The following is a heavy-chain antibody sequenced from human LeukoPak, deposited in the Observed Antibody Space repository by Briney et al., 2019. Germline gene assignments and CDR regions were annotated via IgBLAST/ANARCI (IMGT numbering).Heavy chain of an antibody. V-gene: IGHV1-69*04. D-gene: IGHD3-10*01. CDR1: GGTFSSYA. J-gene: IGHJ6*02. CDR2: IIPILGIA. CDR3: ASALYYYGSGSYQPNYYYYYGMDV. Sequence: SVKVSCRASGGTFSSYAISWVRQAPGQGLEWMGRIIPILGIANYAQKFQGRVTITADKSTSTTYMELSSLRSEDTAVYYCASALYYYGSGSYQPNYYYYYGMDVWGQGTTVTVSS.